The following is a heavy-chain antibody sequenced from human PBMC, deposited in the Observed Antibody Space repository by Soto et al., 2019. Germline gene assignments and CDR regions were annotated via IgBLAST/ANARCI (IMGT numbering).Heavy chain of an antibody. V-gene: IGHV2-5*02. Sequence: QITLKESGPTLVKPTQTLTLTCTFSGFSLTTGGVGVGWIRQPPGKALEWLALIYWDDDKRYSPSLKSRLTVTQDTSKTQVLLTMHNIDPVDTATYHSALSRCAGDCLGSYSSHYYYGMDVWAQGTTVTVSS. CDR3: ALSRCAGDCLGSYSSHYYYGMDV. J-gene: IGHJ6*02. CDR2: IYWDDDK. D-gene: IGHD2-21*02. CDR1: GFSLTTGGVG.